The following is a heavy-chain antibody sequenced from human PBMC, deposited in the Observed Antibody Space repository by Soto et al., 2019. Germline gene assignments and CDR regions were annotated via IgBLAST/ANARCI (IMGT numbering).Heavy chain of an antibody. D-gene: IGHD5-12*01. V-gene: IGHV1-8*01. CDR2: MNPNSGNT. J-gene: IGHJ4*02. Sequence: QVQLVQSGAEVKKPGASVKVSCKASGYTFTSYDINWVRQATGQGLEGMGWMNPNSGNTGHAQQFQGRVTMTRSTSISTAYMRLSSLRSDDTAVYYCARTSYDDNVDYWGQGTLVTVSS. CDR3: ARTSYDDNVDY. CDR1: GYTFTSYD.